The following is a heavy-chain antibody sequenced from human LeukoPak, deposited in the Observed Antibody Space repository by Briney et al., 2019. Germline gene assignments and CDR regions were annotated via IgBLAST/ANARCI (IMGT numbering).Heavy chain of an antibody. J-gene: IGHJ3*02. CDR3: ARDLGRYSSSAGAFDI. CDR1: GGSISSGGYS. Sequence: SETLSLTCAVSGGSISSGGYSWSWIRQPPGKGLEWIGYIYHSGSTYYNPSLKSRVTISVDRSKNQFSLKLSSVTAADTAVYYCARDLGRYSSSAGAFDIWGQGTMVTVSS. V-gene: IGHV4-30-2*01. D-gene: IGHD6-13*01. CDR2: IYHSGST.